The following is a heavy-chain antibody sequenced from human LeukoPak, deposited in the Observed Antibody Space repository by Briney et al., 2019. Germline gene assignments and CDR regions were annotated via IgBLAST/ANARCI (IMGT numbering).Heavy chain of an antibody. Sequence: PGGSLRLSCAASGFTFSSYWMHWVRQAPGKGLVWVSRINSDGSSTSYADSVKGRFTISRDNAKNTLYLQMNSLRAEDTAVYYCARIPANYYDSSGYFRWGQGTLVTVSS. D-gene: IGHD3-22*01. J-gene: IGHJ4*02. V-gene: IGHV3-74*01. CDR3: ARIPANYYDSSGYFR. CDR1: GFTFSSYW. CDR2: INSDGSST.